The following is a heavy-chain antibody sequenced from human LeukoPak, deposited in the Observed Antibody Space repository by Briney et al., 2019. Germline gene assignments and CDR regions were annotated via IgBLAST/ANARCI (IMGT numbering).Heavy chain of an antibody. CDR2: INPNSGGT. V-gene: IGHV1-2*02. CDR1: GYTFTGYY. J-gene: IGHJ4*02. Sequence: ASVKVSCKASGYTFTGYYMHWVRQAPGQGLEWMGWINPNSGGTNYAQKFQGRVTMTRDTSISTAYMELSRLRSDDTAVYYCARPARNYYNAYDYWGQGTLVTVSS. CDR3: ARPARNYYNAYDY. D-gene: IGHD3-10*01.